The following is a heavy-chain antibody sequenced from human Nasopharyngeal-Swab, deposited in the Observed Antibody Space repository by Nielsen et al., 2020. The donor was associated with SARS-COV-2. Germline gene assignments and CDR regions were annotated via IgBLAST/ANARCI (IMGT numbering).Heavy chain of an antibody. V-gene: IGHV1-18*04. D-gene: IGHD3-10*01. CDR2: IGDYNGNT. Sequence: ASEKVTCKASGYTLTSYGISWVRQAPGHGLEWMGWIGDYNGNTNYAQKLQGRVTMTTDSSTSPAYMALRSLRSDDTAVYYCARDPWVGSGTPYGWFDPWGQGTLVTVSS. CDR1: GYTLTSYG. CDR3: ARDPWVGSGTPYGWFDP. J-gene: IGHJ5*02.